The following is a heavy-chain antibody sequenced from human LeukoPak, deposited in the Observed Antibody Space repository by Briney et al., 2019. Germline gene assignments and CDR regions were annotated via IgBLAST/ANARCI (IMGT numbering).Heavy chain of an antibody. CDR1: GFTFSSYS. CDR2: ISSSSGSI. CDR3: ARDWNYYSC. V-gene: IGHV3-21*01. D-gene: IGHD1-1*01. Sequence: GGSLRLSCAASGFTFSSYSMNWVRQAPGKGLEWVSSISSSSGSIYYADSVKGRFTISRDNAKNSLYLQMNSLRAEDTAVYHCARDWNYYSCWGQGTLVTVSS. J-gene: IGHJ4*02.